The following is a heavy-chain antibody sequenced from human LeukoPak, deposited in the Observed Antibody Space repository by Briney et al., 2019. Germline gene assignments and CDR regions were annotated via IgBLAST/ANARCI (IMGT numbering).Heavy chain of an antibody. CDR2: IYHSETT. V-gene: IGHV4-39*07. D-gene: IGHD1-26*01. CDR3: ARVSSGATTVDY. J-gene: IGHJ4*02. Sequence: PSQTLSLTCTVSGGSISSSSYYWGWIRQPPGKGLEWIGSIYHSETTYYNPSLKSRVTISVDKSKNQFSLKLSSVTAADTAVYYCARVSSGATTVDYWGQGTLVTVSS. CDR1: GGSISSSSYY.